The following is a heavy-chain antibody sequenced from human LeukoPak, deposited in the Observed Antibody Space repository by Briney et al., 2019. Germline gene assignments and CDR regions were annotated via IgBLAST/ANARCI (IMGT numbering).Heavy chain of an antibody. CDR1: GFTFSSYS. V-gene: IGHV3-21*01. CDR2: ISSSSYI. CDR3: ARDISGGGSPRFDP. Sequence: GGSLRLSCAASGFTFSSYSMNWVRQAPGKGLEWVSSISSSSYIYYADSVKGRFTISRDNAKNSLYLQMNRLRAEDTAVYYCARDISGGGSPRFDPWGQGTLVTVSS. J-gene: IGHJ5*02. D-gene: IGHD2-15*01.